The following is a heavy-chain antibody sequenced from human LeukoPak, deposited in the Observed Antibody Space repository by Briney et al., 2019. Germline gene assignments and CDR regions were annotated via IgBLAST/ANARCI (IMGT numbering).Heavy chain of an antibody. CDR3: ARKRMDTAMVSYYYYGMDV. Sequence: GASVKVSCKASGYTFTGYYMHWVRQAPGQGLEWMGWINPNSGGTNYAQKFQGRVTMTRDTSISTAYMELSRLRSDDTAVYYCARKRMDTAMVSYYYYGMDVWGKGTTVTVSS. CDR1: GYTFTGYY. J-gene: IGHJ6*04. CDR2: INPNSGGT. V-gene: IGHV1-2*02. D-gene: IGHD5-18*01.